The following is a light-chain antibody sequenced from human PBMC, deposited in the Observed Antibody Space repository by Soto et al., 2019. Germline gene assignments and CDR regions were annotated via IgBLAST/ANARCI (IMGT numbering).Light chain of an antibody. V-gene: IGLV4-69*01. J-gene: IGLJ3*02. Sequence: QPVLTQSPSASASLGASVNLTCTLSSGHSNYAIAWHQQQPEKGPRYLMKVDTEGSHNKGDGIPDRFSGSSSGAERYLTISSLQSEDEADYYCQTWGAGIQVFGGGTKLTVL. CDR2: VDTEGSH. CDR3: QTWGAGIQV. CDR1: SGHSNYA.